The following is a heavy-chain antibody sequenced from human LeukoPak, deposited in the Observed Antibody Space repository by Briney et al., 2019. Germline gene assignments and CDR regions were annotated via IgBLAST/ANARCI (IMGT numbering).Heavy chain of an antibody. CDR1: GFTFSSYG. D-gene: IGHD2-15*01. CDR2: ISYDGSNK. V-gene: IGHV3-30*03. J-gene: IGHJ4*02. Sequence: QPGGSLRLSCAASGFTFSSYGMHWVRQAPGKGLEWVAVISYDGSNKYYADSVKGRFTISRDNSKNTLYLQMNSLRAEDTAVYYCARDCSGGSCYSGGFDYWGQGTLVTVSS. CDR3: ARDCSGGSCYSGGFDY.